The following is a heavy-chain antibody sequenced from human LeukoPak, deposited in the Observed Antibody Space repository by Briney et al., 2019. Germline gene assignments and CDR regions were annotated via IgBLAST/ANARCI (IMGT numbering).Heavy chain of an antibody. V-gene: IGHV4-30-2*01. Sequence: SQTLSLTCAVSGGSISSGGYSWSWIRQPPGKGLEWIGYIYHSGGTYYNPSLKSRVTISVDRSKNQFSLKLSSVTAADTAVYYCARDYYDSSGYYDVYAFDIWGQGTMVTVSS. J-gene: IGHJ3*02. CDR2: IYHSGGT. D-gene: IGHD3-22*01. CDR3: ARDYYDSSGYYDVYAFDI. CDR1: GGSISSGGYS.